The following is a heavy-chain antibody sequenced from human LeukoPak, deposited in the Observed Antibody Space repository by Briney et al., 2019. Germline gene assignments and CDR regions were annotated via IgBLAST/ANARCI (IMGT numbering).Heavy chain of an antibody. V-gene: IGHV4-39*07. CDR1: GGSISSSSYY. CDR3: ARGISSWLRLGAYMDV. Sequence: SETLSLTCTVSGGSISSSSYYWGWIRQPPGKGLEWIGSIYYSGSTYYNPSLKSRVTISVDTSKNQFSLKLSSVTAADTAVYYCARGISSWLRLGAYMDVWGKGTTVTISS. CDR2: IYYSGST. D-gene: IGHD3-16*01. J-gene: IGHJ6*03.